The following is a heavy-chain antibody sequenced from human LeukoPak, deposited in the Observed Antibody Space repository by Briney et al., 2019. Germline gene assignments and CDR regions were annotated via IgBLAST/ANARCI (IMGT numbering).Heavy chain of an antibody. D-gene: IGHD3-22*01. CDR1: GCTFTSYA. V-gene: IGHV7-4-1*02. CDR2: INTNTGNP. CDR3: ARDLSSAPYYYDSSGYYYVSSPLDY. Sequence: ASVKVSCKASGCTFTSYAMNWVRQAPGQGLEWMGWINTNTGNPTYAQGFTGRFVFSLNTSVSTAYLQISSLKAEDTAVYYCARDLSSAPYYYDSSGYYYVSSPLDYWGQGTLVTVSS. J-gene: IGHJ4*02.